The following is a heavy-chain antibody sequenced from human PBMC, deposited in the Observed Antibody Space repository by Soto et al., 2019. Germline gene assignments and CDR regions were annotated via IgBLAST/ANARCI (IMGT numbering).Heavy chain of an antibody. Sequence: PGGSLRLSCAASGFTFSSYEMNWVRQAPGKGLEWVSYISSSGSTIYYADSVKGRFTISRDNAKNSLYLQMNSLRDEDTAVYYCARVWYQRDGMDVWGQGTTGTVSS. CDR1: GFTFSSYE. V-gene: IGHV3-48*03. CDR3: ARVWYQRDGMDV. J-gene: IGHJ6*02. CDR2: ISSSGSTI. D-gene: IGHD1-20*01.